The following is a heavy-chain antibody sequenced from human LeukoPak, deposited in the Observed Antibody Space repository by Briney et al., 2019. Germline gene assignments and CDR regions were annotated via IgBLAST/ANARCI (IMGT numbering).Heavy chain of an antibody. J-gene: IGHJ4*02. Sequence: PSETLSLTCTVSGYSISSGYYWGWIRQPPGKGLEWIGSIYHSGSTYYNPSLKSRVTISVDTSKNQFSLKLSSVTAADTAVYYCARSDGYWGQGTLVTVSS. D-gene: IGHD5-24*01. V-gene: IGHV4-38-2*02. CDR3: ARSDGY. CDR2: IYHSGST. CDR1: GYSISSGYY.